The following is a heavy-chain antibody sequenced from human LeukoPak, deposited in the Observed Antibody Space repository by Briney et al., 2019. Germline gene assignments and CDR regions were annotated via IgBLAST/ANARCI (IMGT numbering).Heavy chain of an antibody. CDR3: AKGTMIVVLGGY. CDR1: GFTFSSYA. J-gene: IGHJ4*02. Sequence: PGGSLRLSCAASGFTFSSYAMSWVRQGQGKGLEWVSGLSNSGDSRYYADSVQGRFTISRDNSKNTLYLQMNSLRAEDTAVYYCAKGTMIVVLGGYWGQGTLVTVSS. D-gene: IGHD3-22*01. V-gene: IGHV3-23*01. CDR2: LSNSGDSR.